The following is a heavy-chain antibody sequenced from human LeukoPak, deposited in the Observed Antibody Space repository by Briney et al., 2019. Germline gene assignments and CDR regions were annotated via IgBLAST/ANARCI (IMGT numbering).Heavy chain of an antibody. CDR3: ARDKLVSGYPTAYSDY. V-gene: IGHV3-30-3*01. CDR2: ISYDGSNK. J-gene: IGHJ4*02. Sequence: GGSLRLSCAASGFTFSSYAMHWVRQAPGKGLEWVAVISYDGSNKYYADSVKGRFTISRDNSKNTLYLQMNSLRAEDTAVYYCARDKLVSGYPTAYSDYWGQGTLVTVSS. D-gene: IGHD3-22*01. CDR1: GFTFSSYA.